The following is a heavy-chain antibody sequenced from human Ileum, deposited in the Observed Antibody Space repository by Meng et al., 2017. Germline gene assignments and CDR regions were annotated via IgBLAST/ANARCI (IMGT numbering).Heavy chain of an antibody. V-gene: IGHV4-30-4*01. J-gene: IGHJ4*02. Sequence: QVQLQESGPGLVKPSQTLSLTCSVSNGSLPNVNNYWNWLRQAPGQALEHIGYIYYDGSSYATPSLKSRVTMSIDTSTNQFSLRLDSVTAADTAVYYCAREFYVDTAMVIDSWGPGALVTVSS. D-gene: IGHD5-18*01. CDR1: NGSLPNVNNY. CDR2: IYYDGSS. CDR3: AREFYVDTAMVIDS.